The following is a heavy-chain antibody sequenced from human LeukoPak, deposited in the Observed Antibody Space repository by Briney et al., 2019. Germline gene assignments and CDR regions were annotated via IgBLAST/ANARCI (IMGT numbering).Heavy chain of an antibody. J-gene: IGHJ5*02. CDR2: IYYSGST. V-gene: IGHV4-39*01. Sequence: PSETLSLTCTVSGGSISSSSYSWGWIRQPPGKGLEWIGSIYYSGSTYYNPSLKSRVTISVDTSKNQFSLKLSSVTAADTAVYYCARSQWGTMVRGSKRWFDPWGQGTLVTVSS. CDR1: GGSISSSSYS. CDR3: ARSQWGTMVRGSKRWFDP. D-gene: IGHD3-10*01.